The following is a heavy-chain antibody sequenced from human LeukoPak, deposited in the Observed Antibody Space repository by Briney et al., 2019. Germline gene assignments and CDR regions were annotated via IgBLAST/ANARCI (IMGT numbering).Heavy chain of an antibody. CDR3: ARGVVVVAATNAFDI. CDR1: GFTFSSYS. D-gene: IGHD2-15*01. V-gene: IGHV3-21*01. CDR2: ISSSSSYI. Sequence: GGSLRLSCAASGFTFSSYSMNWVRQAPGKGLEWVSSISSSSSYIYYADSVKDRFTISRDNAKNSLYLQMNSLRAEDTAVYYCARGVVVVAATNAFDIWGQGTMVTDTS. J-gene: IGHJ3*02.